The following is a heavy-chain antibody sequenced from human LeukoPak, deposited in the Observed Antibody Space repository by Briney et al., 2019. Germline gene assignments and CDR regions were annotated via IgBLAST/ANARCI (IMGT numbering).Heavy chain of an antibody. CDR3: TRPMGAGYWYFDL. Sequence: GGSLRLSCAASGFTFSGSAMHWVRQASGKGLEWVGRIRSKANSYATAYAASVKGRFTISRDDSKNTAYLQMNSLKTEDTVVYYCTRPMGAGYWYFDLWGRGTLVTVSS. CDR2: IRSKANSYAT. J-gene: IGHJ2*01. D-gene: IGHD3-16*01. V-gene: IGHV3-73*01. CDR1: GFTFSGSA.